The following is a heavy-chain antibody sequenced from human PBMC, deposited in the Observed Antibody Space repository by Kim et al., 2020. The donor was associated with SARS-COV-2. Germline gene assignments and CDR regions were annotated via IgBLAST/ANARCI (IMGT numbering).Heavy chain of an antibody. CDR2: IRSKGYGGTI. D-gene: IGHD1-26*01. Sequence: SLRLSCTTSGFTFGDYAVSWFRQAPGKGLEWVGSIRSKGYGGTIDSAASVKGRFAISRDDSKSIAYLTMNSLRIEDTALYYCSRGPRSGSFAYWGQGTLVTVSS. CDR1: GFTFGDYA. V-gene: IGHV3-49*03. CDR3: SRGPRSGSFAY. J-gene: IGHJ4*02.